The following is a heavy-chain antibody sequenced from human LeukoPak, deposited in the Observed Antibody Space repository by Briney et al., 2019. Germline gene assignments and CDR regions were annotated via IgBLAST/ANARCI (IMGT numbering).Heavy chain of an antibody. Sequence: SVKVSCKASGGTFSSYAISWVRQAPGQGLEWMGGIIPIFGTANYAQKFQSRVTITADKSTSTAYMELSSLRSEDTAVYYCARDPVGSGWFDYWGQGTLVTVSS. J-gene: IGHJ5*01. CDR1: GGTFSSYA. V-gene: IGHV1-69*06. D-gene: IGHD6-19*01. CDR3: ARDPVGSGWFDY. CDR2: IIPIFGTA.